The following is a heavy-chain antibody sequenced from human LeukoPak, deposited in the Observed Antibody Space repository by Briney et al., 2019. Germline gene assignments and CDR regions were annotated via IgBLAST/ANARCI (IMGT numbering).Heavy chain of an antibody. J-gene: IGHJ4*02. CDR1: GGSISSSSYY. Sequence: PSETLSLTCTVSGGSISSSSYYWGWIRQPPGKGLEWIGSIYYSGSTYYNPSLKSRVTISVDTSKNQFSLKLSSVTAAGTAVYYCARLCRRYCSTPQTPDYWGQGTLVTVSS. D-gene: IGHD2-2*01. V-gene: IGHV4-39*01. CDR2: IYYSGST. CDR3: ARLCRRYCSTPQTPDY.